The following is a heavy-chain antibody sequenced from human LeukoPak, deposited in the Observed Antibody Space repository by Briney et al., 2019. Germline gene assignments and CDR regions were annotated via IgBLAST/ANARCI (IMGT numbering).Heavy chain of an antibody. J-gene: IGHJ4*02. V-gene: IGHV1-2*02. CDR2: INPNRGGT. CDR3: AGEAMATGIDY. CDR1: GYTFTVNY. D-gene: IGHD5-24*01. Sequence: ASVKVSCKASGYTFTVNYMHWVRQALGQGLGWRGWINPNRGGTNYAQKFHGRVTMTRDTSISTVYMELRRLRSDDTAVYYCAGEAMATGIDYWGQGTLVTVSS.